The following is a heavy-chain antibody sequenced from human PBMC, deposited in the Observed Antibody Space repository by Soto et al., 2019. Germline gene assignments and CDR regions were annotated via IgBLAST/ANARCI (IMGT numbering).Heavy chain of an antibody. Sequence: SETLSLTCTVSGGSISSSSYYWGWIRQPPGKGLEWIGSIYYSGSTRYNPSLRGRVTISVDKPNNQFSLKLSSVTGADTAVYYCATRPPQIVVTLLPFPSWGQGTPVTVS. V-gene: IGHV4-39*07. J-gene: IGHJ5*02. CDR1: GGSISSSSYY. CDR3: ATRPPQIVVTLLPFPS. CDR2: IYYSGST. D-gene: IGHD2-15*01.